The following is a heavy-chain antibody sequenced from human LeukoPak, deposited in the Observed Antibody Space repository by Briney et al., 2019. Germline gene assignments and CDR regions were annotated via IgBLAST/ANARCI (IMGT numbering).Heavy chain of an antibody. CDR1: GGSLSGYY. CDR3: ARGGTRRRFDY. CDR2: INHSGST. J-gene: IGHJ4*02. Sequence: SETLSLTRVVYGGSLSGYYWSWIRQPPGKGLEWIGEINHSGSTNYNPSLKSRVTISVDTSKSQFSMQLSSVPAAGTAVYYCARGGTRRRFDYWGQGTLVTVSS. V-gene: IGHV4-34*01.